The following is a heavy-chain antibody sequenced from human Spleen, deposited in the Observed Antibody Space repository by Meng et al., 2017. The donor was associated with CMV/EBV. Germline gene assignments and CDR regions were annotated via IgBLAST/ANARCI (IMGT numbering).Heavy chain of an antibody. CDR2: MSFDGSIQ. CDR1: GFIFKDSP. J-gene: IGHJ6*02. CDR3: TKVGTSTQTDFYYYAMDV. D-gene: IGHD2-2*01. V-gene: IGHV3-30*04. Sequence: GESLKISCAASGFIFKDSPMHWVRRAPGRGLEWVAFMSFDGSIQYYADSVKGRFTISRDLSKSTLYLQMDSLRAEDTAVYYCTKVGTSTQTDFYYYAMDVWGQGTTVTVS.